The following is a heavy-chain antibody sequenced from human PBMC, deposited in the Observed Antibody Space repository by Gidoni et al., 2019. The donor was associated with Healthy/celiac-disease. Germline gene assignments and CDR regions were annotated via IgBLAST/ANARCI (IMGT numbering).Heavy chain of an antibody. CDR2: IKSKTDGGTT. D-gene: IGHD3-9*01. Sequence: EVQLVESGGGLVKPGGSLRLSCAASGFTFSNAWMSWVRQAPGKGLEWVGRIKSKTDGGTTDYAAPVKGRFTISRDDSKNTLYLQMNSLKTEDTAVYYCTTAEYDILTGYYYWGQGTLVTVSS. CDR1: GFTFSNAW. J-gene: IGHJ4*02. V-gene: IGHV3-15*01. CDR3: TTAEYDILTGYYY.